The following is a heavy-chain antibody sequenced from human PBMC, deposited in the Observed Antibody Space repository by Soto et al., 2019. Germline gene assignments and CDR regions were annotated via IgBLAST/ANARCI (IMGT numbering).Heavy chain of an antibody. D-gene: IGHD2-15*01. CDR2: IWYDGRNK. V-gene: IGHV3-33*03. Sequence: QVQLVESGGGVVKPGRSLRLSCAASGFIFNEYGMHWVRQAPGKGLEWVAVIWYDGRNKDYADSVKGRLTFSRDNSKNTMSLQMNSLKVEDTAVYYCARWSCSGRTCNLNQRSFDLWGQGTLVTVSS. CDR1: GFIFNEYG. CDR3: ARWSCSGRTCNLNQRSFDL. J-gene: IGHJ4*02.